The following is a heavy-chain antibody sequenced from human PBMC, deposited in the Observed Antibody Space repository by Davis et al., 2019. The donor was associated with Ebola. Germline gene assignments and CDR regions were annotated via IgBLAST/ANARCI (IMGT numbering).Heavy chain of an antibody. CDR2: IYYSGST. V-gene: IGHV4-4*02. J-gene: IGHJ3*02. CDR3: AVGNSGSYFGAFNI. D-gene: IGHD1-26*01. CDR1: GGSISSSNW. Sequence: GSLRLSCAVSGGSISSSNWWSWVRQPPGKGLEWIGYIYYSGSTNYKPSLKSRVTISVDTSKKQFSLKLNSVTAADTAVYYCAVGNSGSYFGAFNIWGQGTMVTVSS.